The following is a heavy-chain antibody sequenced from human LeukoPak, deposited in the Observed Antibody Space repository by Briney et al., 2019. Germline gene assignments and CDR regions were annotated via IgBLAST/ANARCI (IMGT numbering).Heavy chain of an antibody. CDR2: ISGSGGST. Sequence: PGGSLRLSCAASGFTFSSYAMSWVRQAPGKGLEWVSAISGSGGSTYYADSVKGRFTISRDNSKNTLYLQMNSPRAEDTAVYYCAKDKSSSSWYMSFQHWGQGTLVTVSS. J-gene: IGHJ1*01. D-gene: IGHD6-13*01. CDR3: AKDKSSSSWYMSFQH. V-gene: IGHV3-23*01. CDR1: GFTFSSYA.